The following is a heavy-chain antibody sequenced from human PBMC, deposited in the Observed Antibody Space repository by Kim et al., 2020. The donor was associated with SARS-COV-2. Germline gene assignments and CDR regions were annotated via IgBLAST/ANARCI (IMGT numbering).Heavy chain of an antibody. CDR2: IKEDGSQK. CDR1: GFTFSTYW. Sequence: GGSLRLSCVASGFTFSTYWMSWVRQAPGKGLECVAHIKEDGSQKYYVDSVKGRFTVSRDNAKNSVYLQMSNLRAEDTAVYYCARDLDGDHGEAFDYWGQG. V-gene: IGHV3-7*01. CDR3: ARDLDGDHGEAFDY. D-gene: IGHD4-17*01. J-gene: IGHJ4*02.